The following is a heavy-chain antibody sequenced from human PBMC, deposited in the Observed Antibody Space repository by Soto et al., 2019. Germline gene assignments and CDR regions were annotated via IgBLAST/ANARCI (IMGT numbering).Heavy chain of an antibody. D-gene: IGHD3-10*01. J-gene: IGHJ3*02. CDR1: GYTFTSYY. CDR3: ARDKVLLWFGESHAFDI. Sequence: GASVKVACKASGYTFTSYYMHWVRQAPGQELEWMGIINPSGGSTSYAQKFQGRVTMTRDTSTSTVYMELSSLRSEDTAVYYCARDKVLLWFGESHAFDIWGQGTMVTVSS. CDR2: INPSGGST. V-gene: IGHV1-46*03.